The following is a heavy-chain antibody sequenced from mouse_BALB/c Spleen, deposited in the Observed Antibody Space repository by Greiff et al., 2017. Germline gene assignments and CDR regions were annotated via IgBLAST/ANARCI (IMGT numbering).Heavy chain of an antibody. Sequence: QVHVKQPGAELVKPGASVKMSCKASGYTFTSYWINWVKQRPGQGLEWIGDIYPGRGITNYNEKFKSKATLTLDTSSSTAYMQLSSLTSEDSAVYYCSRGRRYYAMDYWGQGTSVTVSS. V-gene: IGHV1-55*01. J-gene: IGHJ4*01. CDR2: IYPGRGIT. CDR3: SRGRRYYAMDY. CDR1: GYTFTSYW.